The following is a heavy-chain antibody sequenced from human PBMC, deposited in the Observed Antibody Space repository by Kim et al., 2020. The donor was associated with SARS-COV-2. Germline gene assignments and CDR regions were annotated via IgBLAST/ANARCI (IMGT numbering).Heavy chain of an antibody. Sequence: GGSLRLSCVASGFTFSSYGMHWVRQAPGKGLEWVAVISYDGSNKYYADSVKGRFTISRDNSKNTLYLQMNSLRAEDTAVYYCARDKRWFGELSAFDLWGQGTMVTVS. CDR1: GFTFSSYG. J-gene: IGHJ3*01. D-gene: IGHD3-10*01. CDR2: ISYDGSNK. CDR3: ARDKRWFGELSAFDL. V-gene: IGHV3-33*05.